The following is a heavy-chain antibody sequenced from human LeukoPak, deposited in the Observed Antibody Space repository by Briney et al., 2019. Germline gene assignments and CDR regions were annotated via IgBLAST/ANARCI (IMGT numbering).Heavy chain of an antibody. Sequence: SVRVSCKASGGTFSSYAMSWVRQAPGQGLEWMGGIIPIFGTANYAQKFQGRVTITGDEATSTAYMELSSLRAEDPAVYYCASILSGVPVEGYCSSTSCYPSCGQGTLVTVSS. D-gene: IGHD2-2*01. J-gene: IGHJ5*02. CDR2: IIPIFGTA. CDR3: ASILSGVPVEGYCSSTSCYPS. CDR1: GGTFSSYA. V-gene: IGHV1-69*13.